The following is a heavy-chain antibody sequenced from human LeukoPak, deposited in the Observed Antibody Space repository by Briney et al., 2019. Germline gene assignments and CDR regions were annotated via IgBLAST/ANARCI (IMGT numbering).Heavy chain of an antibody. D-gene: IGHD7-27*01. V-gene: IGHV4-59*01. CDR3: ARSKWGYAFEI. CDR1: GGPIRSYF. J-gene: IGHJ3*02. Sequence: SETLSLTCRVSGGPIRSYFWTWIRQPPGKGLEWIGYIYDSGSTNYNPSLKRRVTISVDTSKNHFSLKLRSVTAADTAVYYCARSKWGYAFEIWGQGTMVTVSS. CDR2: IYDSGST.